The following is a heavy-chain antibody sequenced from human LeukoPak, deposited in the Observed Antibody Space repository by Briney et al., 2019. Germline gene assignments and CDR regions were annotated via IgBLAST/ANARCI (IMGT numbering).Heavy chain of an antibody. D-gene: IGHD1-26*01. J-gene: IGHJ4*02. CDR2: IIPILGIA. CDR3: ARDVRGSYYGY. Sequence: GASVKVSCKASGGTFSSYAISWVRQAPGQGLEWMGRIIPILGIANYAQKFQGRVTITADKSTSTAYMELSSLRSEDTAVYYCARDVRGSYYGYWGQGTLVTVSS. CDR1: GGTFSSYA. V-gene: IGHV1-69*04.